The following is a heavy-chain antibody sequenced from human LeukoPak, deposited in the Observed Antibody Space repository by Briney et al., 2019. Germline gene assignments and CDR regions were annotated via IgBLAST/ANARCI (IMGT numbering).Heavy chain of an antibody. CDR1: GGTLCSYA. J-gene: IGHJ4*02. V-gene: IGHV1-69*13. CDR2: IIPIFGTA. D-gene: IGHD6-19*01. CDR3: ARSRYSSGWYFGLSFDY. Sequence: SVKVSCKASGGTLCSYAISWVRQAPGQGLEWMGGIIPIFGTANYAQKFQGRVTITADESTSTAYMELSSLRSEDTAVYYCARSRYSSGWYFGLSFDYWGQGTLVTVSS.